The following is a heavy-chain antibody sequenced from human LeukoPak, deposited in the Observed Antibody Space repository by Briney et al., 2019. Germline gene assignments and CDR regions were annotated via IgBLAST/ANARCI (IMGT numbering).Heavy chain of an antibody. J-gene: IGHJ4*02. CDR3: ARGGIVGATPHFDY. CDR2: ISSSSSYI. V-gene: IGHV3-21*01. Sequence: GGSLRLSCAASGFTFSSYSMNWVRQAPGKGLEGVSSISSSSSYIYYADSVKGRFTISRDNAKNSLYLQMNSLRAEDTAVYYCARGGIVGATPHFDYWGQGTLVTVSS. CDR1: GFTFSSYS. D-gene: IGHD1-26*01.